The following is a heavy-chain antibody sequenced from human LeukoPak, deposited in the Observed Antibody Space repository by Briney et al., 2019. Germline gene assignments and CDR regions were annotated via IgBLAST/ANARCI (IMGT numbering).Heavy chain of an antibody. Sequence: SVTLSLTCTVSGGPISSYYWSWIRQPPGKGLEGIGYIYYSGSTNYNPSLKSRVTISVDTSKNQFSLKLSSVTAADTAVYYCARTEMATISYFDYWGQGTLVTVSS. D-gene: IGHD5-24*01. V-gene: IGHV4-59*08. J-gene: IGHJ4*02. CDR2: IYYSGST. CDR3: ARTEMATISYFDY. CDR1: GGPISSYY.